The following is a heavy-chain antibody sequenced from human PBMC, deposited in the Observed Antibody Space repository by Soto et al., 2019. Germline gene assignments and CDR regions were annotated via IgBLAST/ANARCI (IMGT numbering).Heavy chain of an antibody. CDR3: AKDLSAANTVDMYYFDY. Sequence: EVQLLESGGGLVQPGGSLRLSCAASGFTFSSYAMSWVRQAPGKGLEWVSAISGSGGSTYYADSVKGRFTISRDNSKNTLYLQMNSLRAEDTAVYYCAKDLSAANTVDMYYFDYWGQGTLVTVSS. CDR2: ISGSGGST. CDR1: GFTFSSYA. V-gene: IGHV3-23*01. J-gene: IGHJ4*02. D-gene: IGHD6-25*01.